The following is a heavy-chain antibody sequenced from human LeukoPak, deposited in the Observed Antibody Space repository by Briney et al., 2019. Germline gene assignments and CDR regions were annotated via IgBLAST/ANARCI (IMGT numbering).Heavy chain of an antibody. CDR1: GYSFTDYW. Sequence: HGESLKISCKGSGYSFTDYWIGWVRQMPGKGLEWMGIIYPGDSDTRYSPSFQGQVTISADKSISTAYLQWSSLKASDTAMYYWARQYNYYAAGASYFDYWGQGSLVTVSS. V-gene: IGHV5-51*01. CDR3: ARQYNYYAAGASYFDY. J-gene: IGHJ4*02. D-gene: IGHD3-10*01. CDR2: IYPGDSDT.